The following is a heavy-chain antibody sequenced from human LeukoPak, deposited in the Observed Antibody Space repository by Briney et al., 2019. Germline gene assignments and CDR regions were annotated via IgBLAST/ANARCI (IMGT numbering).Heavy chain of an antibody. V-gene: IGHV1-46*01. CDR2: INPSGGST. Sequence: ASVTVSCKASGYTFSSNYMHWVRQAPGQGLEGMRLINPSGGSTNYAQKFQGRVTITRDTSTSTVYMELSSLRSEDTAVYYCARGPRITLVRGGQWYYYMDVWGKGTTVTISS. CDR1: GYTFSSNY. J-gene: IGHJ6*03. CDR3: ARGPRITLVRGGQWYYYMDV. D-gene: IGHD3-10*01.